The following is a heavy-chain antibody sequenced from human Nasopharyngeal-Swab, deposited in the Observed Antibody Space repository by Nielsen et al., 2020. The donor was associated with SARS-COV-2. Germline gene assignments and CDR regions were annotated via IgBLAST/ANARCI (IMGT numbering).Heavy chain of an antibody. CDR2: INPSGGST. CDR3: ARDRGVNDYVWGSYRKSDAFDI. CDR1: GYTFTSYY. V-gene: IGHV1-46*01. J-gene: IGHJ3*02. D-gene: IGHD3-16*02. Sequence: ASVKVSCKASGYTFTSYYMHWVRQAPGQGLEWMGIINPSGGSTSYAQKFQGRVTMTRDTSTSTVYMELSSLRSEGTAVYYCARDRGVNDYVWGSYRKSDAFDIWGQGTMVTVSS.